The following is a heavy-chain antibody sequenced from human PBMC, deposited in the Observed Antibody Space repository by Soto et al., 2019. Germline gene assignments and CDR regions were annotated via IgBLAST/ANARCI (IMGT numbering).Heavy chain of an antibody. V-gene: IGHV6-1*01. CDR2: TYYRSKWYS. D-gene: IGHD3-10*01. CDR3: ARRNSLVGGFDS. Sequence: SQTLSLTCAISGDSVSSDSAAWNWIRQSPSRGLEWLGRTYYRSKWYSDYAVPVKSRITINPDTSKNQFSLQLNSVTPEDTAVYYCARRNSLVGGFDSCGQGTLVTGYS. CDR1: GDSVSSDSAA. J-gene: IGHJ4*02.